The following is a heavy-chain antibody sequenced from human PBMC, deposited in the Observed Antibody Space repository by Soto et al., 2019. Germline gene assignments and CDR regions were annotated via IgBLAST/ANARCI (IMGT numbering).Heavy chain of an antibody. D-gene: IGHD1-26*01. J-gene: IGHJ4*02. CDR3: AKEGGLSGSYYISSSYYFDY. CDR2: INWNGNNI. V-gene: IGHV3-20*04. CDR1: GFTFDDYG. Sequence: GGSLRLSCEASGFTFDDYGLSWVRQAPGKGLEWVAGINWNGNNIDYADSVRGRFTISRDSAKNTLYLQMNSLRAEDTSVYYCAKEGGLSGSYYISSSYYFDYWGQGTLVTVSS.